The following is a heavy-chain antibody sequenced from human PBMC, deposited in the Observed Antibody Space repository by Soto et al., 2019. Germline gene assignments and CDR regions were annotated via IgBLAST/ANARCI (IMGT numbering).Heavy chain of an antibody. J-gene: IGHJ4*02. Sequence: QVQLQQWGAGLLKPSETLSLTCAVYGGSFSDYYWNWIRQPPGKGLEWIGEINHSGNTIRNPSLESRVTISVDTSKKQFSRNLKSVSAADTAVYYCARGVENSSAGPLDYWGQGKLVTVS. CDR1: GGSFSDYY. V-gene: IGHV4-34*01. CDR3: ARGVENSSAGPLDY. CDR2: INHSGNT. D-gene: IGHD6-19*01.